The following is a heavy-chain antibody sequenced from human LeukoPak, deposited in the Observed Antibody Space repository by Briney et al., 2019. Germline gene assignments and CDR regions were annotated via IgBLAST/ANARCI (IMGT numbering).Heavy chain of an antibody. Sequence: GASVKVSCKASGYTFTSYDINWVRQATGQGLEWMGWMNPNSGNTGYAQKFQGRVTMTRNTSISTAYMELSRLRSEDTAVYYCARVPWAAWGVTPYNWFDPWGQGTLVTVSS. V-gene: IGHV1-8*01. CDR1: GYTFTSYD. CDR2: MNPNSGNT. D-gene: IGHD3-10*01. CDR3: ARVPWAAWGVTPYNWFDP. J-gene: IGHJ5*02.